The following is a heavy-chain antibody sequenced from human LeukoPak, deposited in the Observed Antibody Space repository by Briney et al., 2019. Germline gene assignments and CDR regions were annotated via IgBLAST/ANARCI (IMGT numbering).Heavy chain of an antibody. Sequence: PGGSLRLSCAASGFTFSSYAMHWVRQAPGKGLEWVAVISYDGSNKYYADSVKGRFTISRDNSKNTLYLQMNSLRAEDTAVYYCARAHSSGYYPPLSWGQGTLVTVSS. D-gene: IGHD3-22*01. J-gene: IGHJ5*02. CDR2: ISYDGSNK. V-gene: IGHV3-30-3*01. CDR3: ARAHSSGYYPPLS. CDR1: GFTFSSYA.